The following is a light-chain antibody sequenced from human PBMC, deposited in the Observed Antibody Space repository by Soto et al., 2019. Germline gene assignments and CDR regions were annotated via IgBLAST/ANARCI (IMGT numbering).Light chain of an antibody. J-gene: IGKJ1*01. CDR2: GVS. CDR3: QKYNDWPPSWT. CDR1: QSISSN. Sequence: EIVMTQSPATLSVSPGERVTLSCRASQSISSNLAWHQQRPGQAPRLLIYGVSTRATGIPARFSGSGSGTEFTLTISSLQSEDFAVYYCQKYNDWPPSWTFGQGT. V-gene: IGKV3-15*01.